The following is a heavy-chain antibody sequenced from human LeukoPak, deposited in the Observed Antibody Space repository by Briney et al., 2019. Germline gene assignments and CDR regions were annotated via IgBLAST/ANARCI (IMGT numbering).Heavy chain of an antibody. Sequence: ASVKVSFKASGYTFTSYDINWVRQATGQGLEWMGWMNPNSGNTGYAQKFQGRVTMTRNTSISTAYMELSSLRSEDTAVYYCARGSYYDSSGYYPNWFDPWGQGTLVTVSS. V-gene: IGHV1-8*01. CDR1: GYTFTSYD. CDR3: ARGSYYDSSGYYPNWFDP. CDR2: MNPNSGNT. D-gene: IGHD3-22*01. J-gene: IGHJ5*02.